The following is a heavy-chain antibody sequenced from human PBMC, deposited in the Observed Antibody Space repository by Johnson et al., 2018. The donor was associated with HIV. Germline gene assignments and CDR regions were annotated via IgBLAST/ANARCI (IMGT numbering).Heavy chain of an antibody. CDR1: GFTFSDYY. CDR3: ARLPGFITKVRVVGDAFDI. CDR2: ISSSGSTI. D-gene: IGHD3-10*01. Sequence: QVHLVESGGGLVKPGGSLRLSCVASGFTFSDYYMNWIRQAPGKGLEWISYISSSGSTINYADSVKGRFTISRDNAKNSLYVQMNSLRVEDTAVYYCARLPGFITKVRVVGDAFDIWGQGTMVTVSS. V-gene: IGHV3-11*04. J-gene: IGHJ3*02.